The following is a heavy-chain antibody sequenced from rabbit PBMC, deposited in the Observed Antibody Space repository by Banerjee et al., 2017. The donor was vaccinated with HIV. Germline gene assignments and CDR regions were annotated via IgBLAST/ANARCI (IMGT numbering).Heavy chain of an antibody. CDR3: ARDGYAGVNAAFNL. V-gene: IGHV1S25*01. Sequence: QEQLKETGGGLVQPGGSLTLSCKASGFDISSYPINWVRQAPGKGLEYIGFINTGGSAYYDASWVNGRFTISKTSTTVTLQMTSLTAADTATYFCARDGYAGVNAAFNLWGPGTLVTVS. CDR2: INTGGSA. D-gene: IGHD4-2*01. CDR1: GFDISSYP. J-gene: IGHJ4*01.